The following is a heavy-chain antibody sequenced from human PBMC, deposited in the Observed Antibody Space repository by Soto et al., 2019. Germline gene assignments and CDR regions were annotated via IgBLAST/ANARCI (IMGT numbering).Heavy chain of an antibody. Sequence: PSETLSLTCTVSGGSISSYYWSWIRQPPGKGLEWIGYIYYSGSTNYNPSLKSRVTISVDTSKNQFSLKLSSVTAADTAVYYCARGLGERGYSYGGRYYYYYMDVWGKGTTVTVSS. CDR1: GGSISSYY. D-gene: IGHD5-18*01. CDR2: IYYSGST. V-gene: IGHV4-59*12. CDR3: ARGLGERGYSYGGRYYYYYMDV. J-gene: IGHJ6*03.